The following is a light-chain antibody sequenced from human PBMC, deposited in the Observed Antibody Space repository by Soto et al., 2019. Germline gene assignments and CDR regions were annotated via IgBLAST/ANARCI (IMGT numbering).Light chain of an antibody. J-gene: IGKJ5*01. CDR2: ADS. Sequence: EMVVTQSPATLSVSPGERASLSCRASESVSSNLAWFQHKPGQAPRLLIYADSNRATGIPARFSGSGSGTDFTLTISSLEPEDFSVYYCQQRYNWPITFGQGTRLEIK. CDR3: QQRYNWPIT. CDR1: ESVSSN. V-gene: IGKV3-11*01.